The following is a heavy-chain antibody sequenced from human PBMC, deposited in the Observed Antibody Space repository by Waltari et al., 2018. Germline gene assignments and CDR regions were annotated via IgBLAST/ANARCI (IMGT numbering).Heavy chain of an antibody. CDR3: ARAYGSGPLDY. CDR1: GFTFSSYA. V-gene: IGHV3-30-3*01. CDR2: ISYDGSNK. D-gene: IGHD3-10*01. Sequence: QVQLVESGGGVVQPGRSLRLSCAASGFTFSSYAMHWFRQAPGKGLEWVAVISYDGSNKYYADSVKGRFTISRDNSKNTLYLQMNSLRAEDTAVYYCARAYGSGPLDYWGQGTLVTVSS. J-gene: IGHJ4*02.